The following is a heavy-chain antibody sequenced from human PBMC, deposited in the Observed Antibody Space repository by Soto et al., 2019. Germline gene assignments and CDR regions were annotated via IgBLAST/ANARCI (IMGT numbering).Heavy chain of an antibody. J-gene: IGHJ4*02. V-gene: IGHV3-23*01. CDR3: AKDPSSTGTVDFDSFDY. CDR2: ISGSGGIT. D-gene: IGHD1-7*01. Sequence: EVQLLESGGGLVQPGGSLRLSCAASGFTFSSYAMSWVRQAPGKGLEWVSAISGSGGITYYADSVKGRFTISRDNSKKTLYLKVISLKAEDTAVYHCAKDPSSTGTVDFDSFDYWGREPWSPSPQ. CDR1: GFTFSSYA.